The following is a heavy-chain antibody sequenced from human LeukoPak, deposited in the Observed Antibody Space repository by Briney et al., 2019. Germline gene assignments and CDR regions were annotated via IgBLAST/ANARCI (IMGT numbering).Heavy chain of an antibody. V-gene: IGHV3-30*18. D-gene: IGHD3-22*01. CDR2: ISYDGSNK. Sequence: GGSLRLSCAASVFTFSSYGMHWVRQAPGKGLEWVAVISYDGSNKYYADSVKGRFTISRDNSKNTLYLQMNSLRAEDTAVYYCAKEMRYYDSSGYPPDAFDIWGQGTMVTVSS. CDR3: AKEMRYYDSSGYPPDAFDI. J-gene: IGHJ3*02. CDR1: VFTFSSYG.